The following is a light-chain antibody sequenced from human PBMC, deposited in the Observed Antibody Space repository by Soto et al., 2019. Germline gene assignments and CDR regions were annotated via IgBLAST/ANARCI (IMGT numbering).Light chain of an antibody. CDR1: QSVTTY. J-gene: IGKJ5*01. V-gene: IGKV3-11*01. Sequence: EIVLTQSPATLYLSPGEGDTLSRRASQSVTTYLAWYQQKPGQAPRLLIYAGSTRAPGIPARSSGGGSATDYTVTIGSREPEFCAICYYRQRTTWPPVAFGQGTRLEI. CDR2: AGS. CDR3: RQRTTWPPVA.